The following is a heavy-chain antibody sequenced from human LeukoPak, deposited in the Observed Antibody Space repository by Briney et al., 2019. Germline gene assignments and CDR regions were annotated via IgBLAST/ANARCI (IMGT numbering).Heavy chain of an antibody. CDR3: AKDIGFLEWLFDY. J-gene: IGHJ4*02. Sequence: GGSLRLSCAASGFTFSSYAMSWVRQAPGKGLEWVSAISGSGGSTYYADSVKGRFTISRDNPKNTLYLQMNSLRAEDTAVYYCAKDIGFLEWLFDYWGQGTLVTVSS. D-gene: IGHD3-3*01. CDR1: GFTFSSYA. CDR2: ISGSGGST. V-gene: IGHV3-23*01.